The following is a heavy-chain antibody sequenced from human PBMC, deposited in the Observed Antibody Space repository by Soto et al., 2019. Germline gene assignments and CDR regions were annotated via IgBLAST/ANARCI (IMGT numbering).Heavy chain of an antibody. CDR2: FHYSGRT. J-gene: IGHJ6*02. CDR3: ARLAGYCSGTSCYGYYGMDV. V-gene: IGHV4-39*01. Sequence: QLQLLESGPGLVKPSETLSLTCSVSGGSISSGPYSWGWIRQPPGKGLEWIGTFHYSGRTYYSPSFESRVTISVDTSKNQFSLKVSSVTAADTAVFYCARLAGYCSGTSCYGYYGMDVWGQGTTVTVSS. CDR1: GGSISSGPYS. D-gene: IGHD2-2*01.